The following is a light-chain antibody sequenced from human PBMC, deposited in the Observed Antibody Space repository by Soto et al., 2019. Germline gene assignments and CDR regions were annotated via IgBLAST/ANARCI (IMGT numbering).Light chain of an antibody. J-gene: IGKJ5*01. CDR3: QQYQTYST. V-gene: IGKV1-5*01. CDR2: DAS. Sequence: DIQMTQSPSSLSASVADRVTITLRASQSISSYLHWYQQKPGKAPKVLIYDASSLGSGVPSRFSGSGSGTEFALTISSLQPDDFATYFCQQYQTYSTFGQGTRLEIK. CDR1: QSISSY.